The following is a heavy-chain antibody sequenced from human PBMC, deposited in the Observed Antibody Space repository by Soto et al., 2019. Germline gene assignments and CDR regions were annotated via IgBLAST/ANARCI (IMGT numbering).Heavy chain of an antibody. CDR1: GFTFSSY. CDR2: IYSGGST. D-gene: IGHD4-17*01. CDR3: ARDGAMTTYFEYFQH. V-gene: IGHV3-53*01. Sequence: GGSLSLSCAASGFTFSSYMSWVRQAPGRGLEWVSAIYSGGSTYYADSVKGRFTVSRDDSKNTLYLQMNSLRAEDTAVYYCARDGAMTTYFEYFQHWGQGTLVTVSS. J-gene: IGHJ1*01.